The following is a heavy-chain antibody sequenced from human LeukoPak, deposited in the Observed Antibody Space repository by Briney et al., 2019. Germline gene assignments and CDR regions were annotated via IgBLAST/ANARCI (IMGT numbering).Heavy chain of an antibody. CDR2: IRSKANSYAT. CDR1: GFTFSGSA. D-gene: IGHD6-19*01. Sequence: GGSLRLSCAASGFTFSGSAMHWVRQASGKGLEWVGRIRSKANSYATAYAASVKGRFTISIDDSKNTAYLQMNSLKTEDTAVYYCTRAGISSGWGQGTLVTVSS. CDR3: TRAGISSG. J-gene: IGHJ4*02. V-gene: IGHV3-73*01.